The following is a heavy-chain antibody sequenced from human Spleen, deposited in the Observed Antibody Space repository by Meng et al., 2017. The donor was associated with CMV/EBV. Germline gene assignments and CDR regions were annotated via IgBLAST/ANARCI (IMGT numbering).Heavy chain of an antibody. J-gene: IGHJ3*02. D-gene: IGHD1/OR15-1a*01. Sequence: GESLKISCRASGYIFTNYWIGWVRQMPGKGLEWMGIIYPSYSDTRYSPSFQGQVTISVDKSISTAYLQWSSLKASDTAMYYCARQRTSFLRDAFDIWGQGTLVTVSS. V-gene: IGHV5-51*01. CDR3: ARQRTSFLRDAFDI. CDR1: GYIFTNYW. CDR2: IYPSYSDT.